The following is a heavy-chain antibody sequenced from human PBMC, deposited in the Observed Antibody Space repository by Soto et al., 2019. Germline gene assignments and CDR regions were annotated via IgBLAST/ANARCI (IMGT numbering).Heavy chain of an antibody. CDR3: ARYDFWSGYWTNRWFDP. Sequence: HPGGSLRLSCAASGFTFSSYAMSWVRQAPGKGLEWVSAISGSGGSTYYADSVKGRFTISRDNSKNTLYLQMNSLRAEDTAVYYCARYDFWSGYWTNRWFDPWGQGTLVTVSS. J-gene: IGHJ5*02. CDR1: GFTFSSYA. D-gene: IGHD3-3*01. V-gene: IGHV3-23*01. CDR2: ISGSGGST.